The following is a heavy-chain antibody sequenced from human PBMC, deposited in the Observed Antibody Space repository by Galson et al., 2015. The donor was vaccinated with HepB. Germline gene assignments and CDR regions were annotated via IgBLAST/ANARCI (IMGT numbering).Heavy chain of an antibody. V-gene: IGHV4-31*03. Sequence: TLSLTCTVSGGSISSGGYYWSWIRQHPGKGLEWIGYIYYSGSTYYNPSLKSRVTISVDTSKNQFSLKLSSVTAADTAVYYCARGGVVPAAPVHMDVWGKGTTVTVSS. CDR3: ARGGVVPAAPVHMDV. D-gene: IGHD2-2*01. CDR2: IYYSGST. J-gene: IGHJ6*03. CDR1: GGSISSGGYY.